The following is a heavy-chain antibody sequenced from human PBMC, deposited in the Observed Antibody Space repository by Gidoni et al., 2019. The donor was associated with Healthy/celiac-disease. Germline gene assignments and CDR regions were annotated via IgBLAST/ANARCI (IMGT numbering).Heavy chain of an antibody. V-gene: IGHV3-7*01. CDR3: ASSGFGSYYDFWSGYDSPPDY. CDR1: GFTFSSYW. J-gene: IGHJ4*02. D-gene: IGHD3-3*01. CDR2: IKQDGSEK. Sequence: EVQLVESGGGLVQPGGSLRLSCAASGFTFSSYWMRRVRQAPGKGLDWVANIKQDGSEKCYVDAVKGRFTISRENAKNSLYLQMNSLRAEDTAVYYCASSGFGSYYDFWSGYDSPPDYWGQGTLVTVSS.